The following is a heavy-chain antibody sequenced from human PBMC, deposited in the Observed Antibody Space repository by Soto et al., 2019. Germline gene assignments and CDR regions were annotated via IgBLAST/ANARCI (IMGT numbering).Heavy chain of an antibody. V-gene: IGHV1-8*01. CDR1: GYTFTRYE. J-gene: IGHJ6*03. Sequence: GASVKVSCKASGYTFTRYEIKWGRQATGQGHEWMGWMNPNSGNTGYAQKFQGRVTMTRNTSISTAYMELSSLRSEDTAVYYCARGRRGIVATIHYYYMDVWGKGTTVTVSS. CDR3: ARGRRGIVATIHYYYMDV. CDR2: MNPNSGNT. D-gene: IGHD5-12*01.